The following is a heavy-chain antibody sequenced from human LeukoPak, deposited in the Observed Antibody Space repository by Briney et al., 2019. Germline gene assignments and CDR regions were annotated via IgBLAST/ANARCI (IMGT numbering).Heavy chain of an antibody. CDR2: INPSGDNT. CDR1: GYTFTSYY. D-gene: IGHD3-22*01. Sequence: ASVKVSCKASGYTFTSYYMYWVRQAPGQGLEWMGIINPSGDNTNYAQKFQGRVTITADKSTSTAYMELSSLRSEDTAVYYCARGGAGITMKPPRPDWFDPWGQGTLVTVSS. J-gene: IGHJ5*02. CDR3: ARGGAGITMKPPRPDWFDP. V-gene: IGHV1-46*01.